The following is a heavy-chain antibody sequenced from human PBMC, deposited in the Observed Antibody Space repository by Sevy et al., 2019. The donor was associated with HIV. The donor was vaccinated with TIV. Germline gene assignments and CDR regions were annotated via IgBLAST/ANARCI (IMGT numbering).Heavy chain of an antibody. D-gene: IGHD4-17*01. CDR1: GGTFSSYA. V-gene: IGHV1-69*13. Sequence: GASVKVSCKASGGTFSSYAISWVRQAPGQGLEWMGGIIPIFGTANYAQKFQGRVTITADESTSTAYMELSSLRSEDTAVHYCARDGDYGGSYWGQGTLVNVSS. CDR2: IIPIFGTA. J-gene: IGHJ4*02. CDR3: ARDGDYGGSY.